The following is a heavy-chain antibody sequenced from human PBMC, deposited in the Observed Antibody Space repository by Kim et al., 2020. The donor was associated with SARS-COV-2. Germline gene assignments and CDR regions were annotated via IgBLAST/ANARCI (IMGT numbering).Heavy chain of an antibody. CDR2: IYYSGST. CDR3: SRFPHGDPPDY. V-gene: IGHV4-30-4*01. J-gene: IGHJ4*02. Sequence: SETLSLTCTVSGGSISSGDYYWSWIRQPPGKGLEWIGYIYYSGSTYYNPSLKSRVTISVDTSKNQFSLKLSSVTAADTAVYYCSRFPHGDPPDYWGQGTLVTVSS. D-gene: IGHD4-17*01. CDR1: GGSISSGDYY.